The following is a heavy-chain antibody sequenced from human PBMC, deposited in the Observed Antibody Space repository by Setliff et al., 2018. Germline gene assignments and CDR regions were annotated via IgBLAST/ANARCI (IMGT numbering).Heavy chain of an antibody. D-gene: IGHD6-19*01. CDR3: VRSSAPQVVLAADFDF. V-gene: IGHV1-69*05. Sequence: SVKVSCKASGGTSSNYGISWVRQAPGQGLEWMGGTIPIFGTTDYAQKFQGRVTIITYDSTSTAFMQLSSLTSEDTAVYYCVRSSAPQVVLAADFDFWGQGTPVTVSS. CDR2: TIPIFGTT. CDR1: GGTSSNYG. J-gene: IGHJ4*02.